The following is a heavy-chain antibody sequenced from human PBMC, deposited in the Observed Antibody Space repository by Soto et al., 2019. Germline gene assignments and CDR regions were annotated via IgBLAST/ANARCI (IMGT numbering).Heavy chain of an antibody. CDR1: GFTFSSSA. CDR3: AKCSVGTVRTSGWCNWFDP. Sequence: EVRLLESGGGLAQPGGSRRLSCAASGFTFSSSAMNWVRQAPGKGLEWVSSIRVGGGDTFYADSVRGWFPVSRDISRNALYLQMNSLRAEDTAMYYCAKCSVGTVRTSGWCNWFDPWGQGTLVTVSS. D-gene: IGHD6-19*01. J-gene: IGHJ5*02. CDR2: IRVGGGDT. V-gene: IGHV3-23*01.